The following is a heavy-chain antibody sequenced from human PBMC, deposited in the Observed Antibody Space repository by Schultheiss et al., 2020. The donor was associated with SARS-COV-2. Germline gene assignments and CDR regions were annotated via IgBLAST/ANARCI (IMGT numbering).Heavy chain of an antibody. D-gene: IGHD7-27*01. CDR1: GFTFSSYE. V-gene: IGHV3-66*01. Sequence: GGSLRLSCAASGFTFSSYEMNWVRQAPGKGLEWVSVIYSGGSTYYADSVKGRFTISRDNSKNTLYLQMNSLRAEDTAVYYCARDRGMANRGTDYWGQGTLVTVSS. CDR2: IYSGGST. CDR3: ARDRGMANRGTDY. J-gene: IGHJ4*02.